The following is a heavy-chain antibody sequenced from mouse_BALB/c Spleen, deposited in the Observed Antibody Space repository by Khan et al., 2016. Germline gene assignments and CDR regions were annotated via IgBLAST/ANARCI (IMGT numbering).Heavy chain of an antibody. Sequence: VQLQESGPGLVQPSQSLSITCTVSGFSLTSYGVHWVRQSPGKGLEWLGVIWSGGSTDYNAAFISRLSISKDNSKSQVFFKMNSLQANDTAIYYCASLYYGSTLYYAMDYWGQGTSVTVSS. V-gene: IGHV2-2*02. CDR3: ASLYYGSTLYYAMDY. D-gene: IGHD1-1*01. J-gene: IGHJ4*01. CDR1: GFSLTSYG. CDR2: IWSGGST.